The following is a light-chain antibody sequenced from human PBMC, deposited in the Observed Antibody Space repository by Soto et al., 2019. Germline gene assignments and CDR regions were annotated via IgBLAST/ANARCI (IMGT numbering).Light chain of an antibody. CDR3: LQHSTYPLT. CDR1: QGIRKD. V-gene: IGKV1-17*01. CDR2: AAS. Sequence: DIQMTQFPSSLSASVGDRVTITCRASQGIRKDLDWYQQKPGKAPKRLIYAASSLQSGVPSRFSGSGSVTEFTLAISSLQPEDFATFYCLQHSTYPLTFGQGTKVEIK. J-gene: IGKJ1*01.